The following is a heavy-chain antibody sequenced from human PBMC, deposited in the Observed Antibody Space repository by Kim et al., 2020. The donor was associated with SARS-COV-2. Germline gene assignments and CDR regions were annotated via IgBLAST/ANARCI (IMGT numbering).Heavy chain of an antibody. Sequence: AQKFQGRVTMTRDTSTSTVYMELRSLRSEDTAVYYCARGSSGWNYDAFDIWGQGTMVTVSS. V-gene: IGHV1-46*01. CDR3: ARGSSGWNYDAFDI. J-gene: IGHJ3*02. D-gene: IGHD6-19*01.